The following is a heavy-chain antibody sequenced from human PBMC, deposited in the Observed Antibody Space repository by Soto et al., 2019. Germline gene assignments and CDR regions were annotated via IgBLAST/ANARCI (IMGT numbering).Heavy chain of an antibody. CDR2: IYYSGTT. V-gene: IGHV4-30-4*01. J-gene: IGHJ5*02. Sequence: SETLSLTCTVSRGSINSGDYYWSWIRQPPGKGLEWIGYIYYSGTTYYNPSLRSRSTISVDTPKNHFFLKLTSVTAADTAVYFCGRAGRRDGNSSPGRFDTWGQGILVTVSS. CDR3: GRAGRRDGNSSPGRFDT. D-gene: IGHD1-26*01. CDR1: RGSINSGDYY.